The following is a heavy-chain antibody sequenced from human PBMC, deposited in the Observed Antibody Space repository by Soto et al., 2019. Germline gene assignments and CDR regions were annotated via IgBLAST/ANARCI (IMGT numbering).Heavy chain of an antibody. Sequence: GGSLRLSCAASGFTFSSFGIHWVRQAPGKGLEWVAVISYDGTKKYYSDSVKGRFTISRDNSKNTLYLQMNSLRPEDTAVYYCAKVGIAAGTDLWGRGTLVTV. CDR1: GFTFSSFG. J-gene: IGHJ2*01. CDR2: ISYDGTKK. CDR3: AKVGIAAGTDL. V-gene: IGHV3-30*18. D-gene: IGHD6-13*01.